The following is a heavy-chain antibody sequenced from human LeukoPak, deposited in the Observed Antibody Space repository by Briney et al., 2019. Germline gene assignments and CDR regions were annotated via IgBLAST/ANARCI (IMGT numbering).Heavy chain of an antibody. J-gene: IGHJ4*02. CDR1: GFTFSSYS. Sequence: GGSLRLSCAASGFTFSSYSMNWVRQAPGKGLEWVSYISSSSSTIYYADSVKGRFTISRDNAKNSLYLQMNSLRAEDTAVYYCAKDSAYQQWTLHFDYWGQGTLVTVSS. D-gene: IGHD6-19*01. CDR2: ISSSSSTI. V-gene: IGHV3-48*01. CDR3: AKDSAYQQWTLHFDY.